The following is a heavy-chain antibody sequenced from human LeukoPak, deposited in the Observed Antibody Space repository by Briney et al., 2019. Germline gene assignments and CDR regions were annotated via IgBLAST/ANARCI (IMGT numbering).Heavy chain of an antibody. Sequence: KTSETLSLTCTVSGGSISSYYWSWIRQPPGKGLEWNGYIYYSGSTNYNPSPKSRVTISVDTSKNQFSLKLSSVTAANTAVYYCAREWSWSNYVRYFDYWGQGTLVTVSS. CDR3: AREWSWSNYVRYFDY. CDR1: GGSISSYY. J-gene: IGHJ4*02. D-gene: IGHD4-11*01. V-gene: IGHV4-59*01. CDR2: IYYSGST.